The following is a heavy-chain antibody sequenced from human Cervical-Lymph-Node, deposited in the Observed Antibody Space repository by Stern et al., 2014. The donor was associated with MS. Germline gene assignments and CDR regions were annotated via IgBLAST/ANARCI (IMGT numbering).Heavy chain of an antibody. CDR3: AREIACRRFED. Sequence: VQLVQSGGGLVQPGGSLRLSCEASGFPVGASYMNWVRQAPGKGLEWVSRIHTVGTTHYADSVKGRFTISRANAKNALYLQMDRLTVEDTAVYYCAREIACRRFEDWGGGPLVAVPP. CDR1: GFPVGASY. V-gene: IGHV3-66*01. J-gene: IGHJ4*02. CDR2: IHTVGTT. D-gene: IGHD6-6*01.